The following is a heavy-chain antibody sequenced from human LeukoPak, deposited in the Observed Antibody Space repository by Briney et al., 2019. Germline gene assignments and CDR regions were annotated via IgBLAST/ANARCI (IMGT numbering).Heavy chain of an antibody. CDR2: IYYSGST. CDR1: GGSISSSSYY. Sequence: SETLSLTCTVSGGSISSSSYYWGWIRQPPGKGLEWIGSIYYSGSTYYNPSLKSRVTISVDTSKNQFSLKLSSVTAADTAVYYCARHKKYQLPQGGDAFDIWGQGTMVTVSS. CDR3: ARHKKYQLPQGGDAFDI. J-gene: IGHJ3*02. V-gene: IGHV4-39*07. D-gene: IGHD2-2*01.